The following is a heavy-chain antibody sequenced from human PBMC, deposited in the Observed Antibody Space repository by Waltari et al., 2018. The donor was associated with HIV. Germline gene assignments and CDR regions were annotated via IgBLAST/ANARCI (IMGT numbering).Heavy chain of an antibody. D-gene: IGHD1-7*01. Sequence: QVQLVQSGAEVKKPGASVKVSCKASGYTFTGYYMHWVRQAPGQGLEWMGWINPSSGGTNSAHKFQGRVTMTRDTSISTAYMELSRLRSDDTAVYYCARDRARTTDYYYYGMDGWGQGTTVTVSS. J-gene: IGHJ6*02. CDR2: INPSSGGT. CDR3: ARDRARTTDYYYYGMDG. CDR1: GYTFTGYY. V-gene: IGHV1-2*07.